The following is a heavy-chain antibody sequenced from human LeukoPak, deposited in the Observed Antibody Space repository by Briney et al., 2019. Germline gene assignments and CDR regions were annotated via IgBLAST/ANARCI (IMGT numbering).Heavy chain of an antibody. CDR2: ISSSGSTM. D-gene: IGHD3-3*01. V-gene: IGHV3-11*01. CDR3: ATTNYDFWSGYSDY. Sequence: GGSLRLSCAASGFTFSDYYMSWIRQAPGKGLEWVSYISSSGSTMYYADSVKGRFTISRDNAKNSLYLQMNSLRAEDTAVYYCATTNYDFWSGYSDYWGQGTLVTVSS. CDR1: GFTFSDYY. J-gene: IGHJ4*02.